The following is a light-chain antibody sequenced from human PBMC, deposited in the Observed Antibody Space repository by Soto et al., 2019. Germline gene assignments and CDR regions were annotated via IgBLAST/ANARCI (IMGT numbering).Light chain of an antibody. V-gene: IGKV3-15*01. CDR2: GAS. J-gene: IGKJ1*01. CDR3: QQYNNWPT. Sequence: IVMTQSPATLSVSPGERATLSCRASQSVSSNLAWYQQKPGQAPRLLIYGASTRATGIPARFSGSGSGTEFTLTISSLQSEDFAVYHCQQYNNWPTFGQGTKVEIK. CDR1: QSVSSN.